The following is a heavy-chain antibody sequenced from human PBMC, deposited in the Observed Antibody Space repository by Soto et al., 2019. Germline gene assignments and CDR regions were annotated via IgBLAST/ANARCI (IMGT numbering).Heavy chain of an antibody. J-gene: IGHJ5*02. Sequence: QVQLQESGPGLVKPSETLSLTCTVSGDSISSSYWSWIRQPPGKGLEWIGYIYYSGSTNYNPSLKSRVTMSVDTSKNQFYLRLSSVTAADTAVYYCARGAITGWFDPWGQGTLVTVSS. CDR3: ARGAITGWFDP. CDR2: IYYSGST. D-gene: IGHD1-1*01. V-gene: IGHV4-59*01. CDR1: GDSISSSY.